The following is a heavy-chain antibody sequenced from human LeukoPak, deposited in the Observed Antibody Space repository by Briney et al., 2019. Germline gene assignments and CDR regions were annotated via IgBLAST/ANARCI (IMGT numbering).Heavy chain of an antibody. D-gene: IGHD3-10*01. Sequence: GGSLRLSCAASGFTFSSYAMSWVRQAPGKGLEWVSAISGSGGSTYYADSVKGRFTISRDNSKNTLYLQMNSLRAEDTAVYNCAKMVQGVPGGYWGQGTLVTVSS. CDR1: GFTFSSYA. CDR2: ISGSGGST. V-gene: IGHV3-23*01. J-gene: IGHJ4*02. CDR3: AKMVQGVPGGY.